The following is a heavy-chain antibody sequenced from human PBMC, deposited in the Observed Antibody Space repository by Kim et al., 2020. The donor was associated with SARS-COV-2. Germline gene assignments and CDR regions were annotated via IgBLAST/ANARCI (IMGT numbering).Heavy chain of an antibody. CDR3: AKFIWFGETRRLDY. Sequence: GGSLRLSCAASGFTFSSYAMSWVRQAPGKGLEWVSAISGSGGSTYYADSVKGRFTISRDNSKNTLYLQMNSLRAEDTAVYYCAKFIWFGETRRLDYWGQGTLVTVSS. D-gene: IGHD3-10*01. CDR2: ISGSGGST. CDR1: GFTFSSYA. J-gene: IGHJ4*02. V-gene: IGHV3-23*01.